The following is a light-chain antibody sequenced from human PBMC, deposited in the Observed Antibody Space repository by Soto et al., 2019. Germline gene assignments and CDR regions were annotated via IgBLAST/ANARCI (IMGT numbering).Light chain of an antibody. CDR3: MQSLQIRGVI. J-gene: IGKJ3*01. CDR2: LGS. Sequence: DIVMTQSPLSLPVTPGEPASISCRSSQSLLHSNGYNYLDWYLQKPGQSPQLLIYLGSNRASGGPDRFSGSGSGTDFTLKISRVEDEDVGIYYCMQSLQIRGVIFGPGTKVDIK. CDR1: QSLLHSNGYNY. V-gene: IGKV2-28*01.